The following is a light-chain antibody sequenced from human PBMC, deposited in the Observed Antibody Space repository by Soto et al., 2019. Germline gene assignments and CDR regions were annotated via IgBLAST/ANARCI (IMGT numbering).Light chain of an antibody. V-gene: IGKV3D-20*02. CDR3: QQRSNWPIT. CDR1: QSIGSNY. CDR2: GAS. Sequence: EIVLTQSPGTLSVSPGERATLSCRSSQSIGSNYLVWYQQKPGQAPRLLIYGASTRATGIPDRFSGSASGTDFTLTISSLEPEDFALYYCQQRSNWPITFGQGTRLEIK. J-gene: IGKJ5*01.